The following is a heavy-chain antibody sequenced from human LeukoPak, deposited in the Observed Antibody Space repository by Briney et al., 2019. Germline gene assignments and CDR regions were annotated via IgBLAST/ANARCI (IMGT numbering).Heavy chain of an antibody. J-gene: IGHJ4*02. D-gene: IGHD3-9*01. CDR1: GFTFSAYH. V-gene: IGHV3-21*05. CDR2: IQSGSAYI. Sequence: PGGSLRLSCAASGFTFSAYHMNWVRQAPGKGLEWLSYIQSGSAYIHYADSVKGRFTISRDNAKNSLYLQMNNLRAEDTAVYCCSRVVQDVTGADYWGQGTLVTVSS. CDR3: SRVVQDVTGADY.